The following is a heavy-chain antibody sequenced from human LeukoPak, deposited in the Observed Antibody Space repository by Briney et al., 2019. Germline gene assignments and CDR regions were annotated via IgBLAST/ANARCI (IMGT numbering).Heavy chain of an antibody. CDR2: ISYDGKNI. J-gene: IGHJ4*02. D-gene: IGHD5-12*01. CDR3: AKTYSRESGYDFFFHY. V-gene: IGHV3-33*06. Sequence: GGSLRLSCAASGFSFSNYGFHWVRQAPGKGLDWVSAISYDGKNIHYANSVKGRFTISRDNSRHTVYLQMNSLIVEDTAVYYCAKTYSRESGYDFFFHYWGQGTRVIVSS. CDR1: GFSFSNYG.